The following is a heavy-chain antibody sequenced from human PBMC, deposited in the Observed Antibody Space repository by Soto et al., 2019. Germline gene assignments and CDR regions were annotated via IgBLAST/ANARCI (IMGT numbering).Heavy chain of an antibody. V-gene: IGHV4-39*01. CDR1: GGSISSSSYY. D-gene: IGHD3-16*02. J-gene: IGHJ3*02. Sequence: SETLSLTCTVSGGSISSSSYYWGWIRQPPGKGLEWIGSIYYSGSTYYNPSLKSRVTISVDTSKNQFSLKLSSVTAADTAVYYCARHGTKSIYDYIWGSYRYYADIWGQGTMVTVSS. CDR3: ARHGTKSIYDYIWGSYRYYADI. CDR2: IYYSGST.